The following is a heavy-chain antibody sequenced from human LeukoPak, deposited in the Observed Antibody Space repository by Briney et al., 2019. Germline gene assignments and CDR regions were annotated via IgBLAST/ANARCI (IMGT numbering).Heavy chain of an antibody. V-gene: IGHV3-21*04. J-gene: IGHJ4*02. CDR3: ARVYSGYDTIPDY. CDR2: ISSSGSTI. Sequence: GGSLRLSCAASGFTFSSYAMSWVRQAPGKGLEWVSAISSSGSTIYYADSVKGRFTISRDNAKNSLYLQMNSLRAEDTAVYYCARVYSGYDTIPDYWGQGTLVTVSS. D-gene: IGHD5-12*01. CDR1: GFTFSSYA.